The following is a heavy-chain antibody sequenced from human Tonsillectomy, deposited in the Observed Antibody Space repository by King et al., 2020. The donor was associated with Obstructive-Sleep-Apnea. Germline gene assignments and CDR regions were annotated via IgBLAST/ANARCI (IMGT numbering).Heavy chain of an antibody. CDR1: EFTFTNYG. D-gene: IGHD4-17*01. J-gene: IGHJ3*01. Sequence: VQLVESGGGLVQPGGSLRLSCAASEFTFTNYGMTWVRQAPGRGLEWVSAIIDTGDKTYYADSVKGRFTISRDNSKNTLYLQMNSLRAEDTAMYYCAKDSYGDHPNAFDVWGQGTMVTVSS. V-gene: IGHV3-23*04. CDR3: AKDSYGDHPNAFDV. CDR2: IIDTGDKT.